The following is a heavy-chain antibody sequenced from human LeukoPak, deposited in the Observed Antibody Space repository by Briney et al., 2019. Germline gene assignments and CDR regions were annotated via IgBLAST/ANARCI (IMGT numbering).Heavy chain of an antibody. CDR1: GFTFDDYA. CDR2: ISGSAGTT. CDR3: AKCAGYSYDWYYYYGMDV. Sequence: GGSLRLSCAASGFTFDDYAMHWVRQAPGKGLEWVSVISGSAGTTYYADSVKGRFTISRDNSKNTLYLQMNSLRAEDTAVYYCAKCAGYSYDWYYYYGMDVWGQGTTVTVSS. D-gene: IGHD5-18*01. V-gene: IGHV3-23*01. J-gene: IGHJ6*02.